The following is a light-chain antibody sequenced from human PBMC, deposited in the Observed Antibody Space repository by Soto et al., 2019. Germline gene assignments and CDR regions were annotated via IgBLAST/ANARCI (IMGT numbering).Light chain of an antibody. CDR2: DAS. CDR3: QLSQQRSSWPPIA. J-gene: IGKJ5*01. Sequence: DIVLTQSPATLSLSPGNRVTLSCRANERISRSSAWSQQKPGQPPRILIYDASFRATGIPERFSGSGSGTDFTLSISSLEPEDFAVYYCQLSQQRSSWPPIAFGQGTRLEIK. CDR1: ERISRS. V-gene: IGKV3-11*01.